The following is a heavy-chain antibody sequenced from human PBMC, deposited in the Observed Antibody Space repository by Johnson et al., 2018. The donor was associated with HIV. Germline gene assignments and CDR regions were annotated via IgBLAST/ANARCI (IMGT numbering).Heavy chain of an antibody. CDR2: ISYDGSNK. V-gene: IGHV3-30*04. J-gene: IGHJ3*01. Sequence: QVQLVESGGGVVQPGRSLRLSCAASGFTFSSYAMSWVRQAPGKGLEWVAVISYDGSNKYYADSVKGRFTISRDNSKNTLYLQMNSLRAEDTAVYYCARDATPWGGAYVGYAFDLWGQGTMVAVSS. D-gene: IGHD4-17*01. CDR1: GFTFSSYA. CDR3: ARDATPWGGAYVGYAFDL.